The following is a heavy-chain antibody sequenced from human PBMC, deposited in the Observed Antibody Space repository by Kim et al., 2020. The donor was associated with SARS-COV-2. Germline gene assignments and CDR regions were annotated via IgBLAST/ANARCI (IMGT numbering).Heavy chain of an antibody. CDR1: GYTFTSYD. D-gene: IGHD6-6*01. V-gene: IGHV1-8*01. J-gene: IGHJ5*02. CDR2: MNPNSGNT. Sequence: ASVKVSCKASGYTFTSYDINWVRQATGQGLEWMGWMNPNSGNTGYAQKFQGRVTMTRNTSISTAYMELSSLRSEDTAVYYCARGDRESFTVAARPEGWFDPWGQGTLVTVSS. CDR3: ARGDRESFTVAARPEGWFDP.